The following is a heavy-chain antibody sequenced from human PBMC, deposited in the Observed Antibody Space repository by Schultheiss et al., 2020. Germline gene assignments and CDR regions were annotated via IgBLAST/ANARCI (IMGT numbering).Heavy chain of an antibody. Sequence: SETLSLTCAVYGGSFSGYYWSWIRQPPGKGLEWIGEINHSRSTNYNPSLKRRVTRSVYTSKNQFSLKLSSVTAADTVVYYWGSSCDSSNYPFDCWGLGVQVGVCS. CDR2: INHSRST. J-gene: IGHJ4*02. D-gene: IGHD4-11*01. CDR1: GGSFSGYY. CDR3: GSSCDSSNYPFDC. V-gene: IGHV4-34*01.